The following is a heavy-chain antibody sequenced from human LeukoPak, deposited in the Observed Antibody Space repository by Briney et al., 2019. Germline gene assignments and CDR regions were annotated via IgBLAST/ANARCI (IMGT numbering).Heavy chain of an antibody. V-gene: IGHV4-4*07. Sequence: PSETLSLTCTDSGGSISSYYWSWIRQPAGKGLEWIGRIYTSGSTNYNPSLKSRVTMSVDTSKNQFSLKLSSVTAADTAVYYCARDLGNWKSLYYMDVWGKGTTVTVSS. CDR2: IYTSGST. D-gene: IGHD1-1*01. J-gene: IGHJ6*03. CDR3: ARDLGNWKSLYYMDV. CDR1: GGSISSYY.